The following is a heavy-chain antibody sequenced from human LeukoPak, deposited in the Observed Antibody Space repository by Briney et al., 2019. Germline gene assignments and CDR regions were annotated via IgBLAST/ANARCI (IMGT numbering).Heavy chain of an antibody. J-gene: IGHJ4*02. D-gene: IGHD2-2*01. Sequence: SETLSLTCTVSGGSISSYYWSWIRQPAGKGLEWIGRIYTSGSTNYNPSLKNRVTMSVDTSKNQFSLQLSSVTAADPAVYYCARVGRYQLLEEYFDYWGQGTLVTVSS. CDR1: GGSISSYY. V-gene: IGHV4-4*07. CDR3: ARVGRYQLLEEYFDY. CDR2: IYTSGST.